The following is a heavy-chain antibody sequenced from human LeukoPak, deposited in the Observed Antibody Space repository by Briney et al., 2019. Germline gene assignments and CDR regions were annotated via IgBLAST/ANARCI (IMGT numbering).Heavy chain of an antibody. Sequence: PGGSLRLSCAASGFSVSTTYMSWVRQAPGKGLEWVSGISGSDGEISYADSVKGRFTISRDNSKNTLYLQMNSPRDEDTATYYCAKRIRDGYNTPIDYWGQGTLVTVSS. CDR1: GFSVSTTY. CDR3: AKRIRDGYNTPIDY. J-gene: IGHJ4*02. D-gene: IGHD5-24*01. V-gene: IGHV3-23*01. CDR2: ISGSDGEI.